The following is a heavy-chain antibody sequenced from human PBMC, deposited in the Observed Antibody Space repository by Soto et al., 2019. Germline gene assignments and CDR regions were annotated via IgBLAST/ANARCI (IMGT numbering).Heavy chain of an antibody. CDR1: GGTFSSYD. D-gene: IGHD3-22*01. J-gene: IGHJ5*02. CDR3: AKGSPYYYDSSGYDRSNWFDP. V-gene: IGHV1-69*01. CDR2: IIPIFGTA. Sequence: QVQLVQSGAEVKKPGSSVKVSCKASGGTFSSYDISWVRQAPGQGLEWMGGIIPIFGTANYAQKFQGRVTITADESTSTAYMELSSLRSEDTAVYYCAKGSPYYYDSSGYDRSNWFDPWGQGTLVTVSS.